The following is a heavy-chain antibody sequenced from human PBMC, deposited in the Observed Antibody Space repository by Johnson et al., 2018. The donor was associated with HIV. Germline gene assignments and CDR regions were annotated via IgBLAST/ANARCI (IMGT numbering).Heavy chain of an antibody. V-gene: IGHV3-30*02. J-gene: IGHJ3*01. CDR3: ARTRSGSFPHSDPFDL. Sequence: QVQLVESGGGVVQPGESLTLSCVASGFMFSNYGVHWVRQAPGKGLEWVASIQNDGTNKHYADFVKGRFTISRDNAKSSLYLQMTGLTVGDTAVYYCARTRSGSFPHSDPFDLWGQGTMVTVSS. D-gene: IGHD1-26*01. CDR1: GFMFSNYG. CDR2: IQNDGTNK.